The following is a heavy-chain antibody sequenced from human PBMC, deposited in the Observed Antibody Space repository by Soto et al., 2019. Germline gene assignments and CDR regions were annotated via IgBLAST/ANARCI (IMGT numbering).Heavy chain of an antibody. V-gene: IGHV4-30-2*03. CDR3: ARRGSGSYSDY. Sequence: SETMSLTCAVSGGYLSSGVCSWSWIRQPPGKGLEWIGYIYHSGSTYYNPSLKSRVTISVDTSKNQFSLKLSSVTAADTAVYYCARRGSGSYSDYWGQGTLVTVSS. D-gene: IGHD3-10*01. CDR2: IYHSGST. J-gene: IGHJ4*02. CDR1: GGYLSSGVCS.